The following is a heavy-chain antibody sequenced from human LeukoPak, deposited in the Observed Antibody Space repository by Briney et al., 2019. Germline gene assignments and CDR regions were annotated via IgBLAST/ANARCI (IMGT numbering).Heavy chain of an antibody. D-gene: IGHD6-13*01. V-gene: IGHV1-69*13. CDR3: ARVGEGIAAVWYCDY. J-gene: IGHJ4*02. Sequence: SVKVSCKASGGTFSSYAISWVRQAPGQGLEWMGGIIPIFGTANYAQKFQGRVTITADESTSTAYMELSSLRSEDTAVYYCARVGEGIAAVWYCDYWGQGTLVTVSS. CDR2: IIPIFGTA. CDR1: GGTFSSYA.